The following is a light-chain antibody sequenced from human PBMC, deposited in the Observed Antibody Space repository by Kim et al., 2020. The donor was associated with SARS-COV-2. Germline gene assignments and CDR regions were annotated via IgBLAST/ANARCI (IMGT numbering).Light chain of an antibody. CDR3: QAWDSSFVV. CDR1: KLGDKY. CDR2: QDS. V-gene: IGLV3-1*01. Sequence: SYELTQPPSVSVSPGQTATITCSGDKLGDKYVCWYQQKAGQSPVLVIYQDSKRRSGIPERFSGSNSGNTATLTISGTQAMDEADYYCQAWDSSFVVFGGGTQLTVL. J-gene: IGLJ2*01.